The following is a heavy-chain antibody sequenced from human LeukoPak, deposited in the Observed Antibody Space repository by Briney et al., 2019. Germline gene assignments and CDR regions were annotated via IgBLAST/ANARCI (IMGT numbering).Heavy chain of an antibody. D-gene: IGHD2-21*02. Sequence: GGSLRLSCAASGFTFSDYYMSWIRQAPGKGLEWVSYISSSSSYTNYADSVKGRFTISRDNAKNSLYLQMNSLRAEDTAMYYCARHATGDHGYYYGMDVWGKGTTVTVSS. CDR3: ARHATGDHGYYYGMDV. CDR2: ISSSSSYT. J-gene: IGHJ6*04. CDR1: GFTFSDYY. V-gene: IGHV3-11*03.